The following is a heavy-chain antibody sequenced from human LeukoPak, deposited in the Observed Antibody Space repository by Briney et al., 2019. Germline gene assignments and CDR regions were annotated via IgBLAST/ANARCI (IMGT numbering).Heavy chain of an antibody. J-gene: IGHJ3*02. D-gene: IGHD6-19*01. V-gene: IGHV3-74*01. CDR2: IITDGSST. Sequence: GGSPRLSCAASGFTFSTYWMHWVRQAPGKGLVWVSRIITDGSSTGYADSVKGRFTISRDNAKNTLYLQMNSLRAEDTAVYYCAREDVNIAVAASGPFDIWGQGTMVTVSS. CDR1: GFTFSTYW. CDR3: AREDVNIAVAASGPFDI.